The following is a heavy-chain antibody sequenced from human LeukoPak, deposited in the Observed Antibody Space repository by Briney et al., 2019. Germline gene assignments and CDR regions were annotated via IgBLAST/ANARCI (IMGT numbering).Heavy chain of an antibody. CDR3: ARGYYYDSSGYYVGNDFDY. CDR1: GFIFSTYW. CDR2: IKKDGSEK. D-gene: IGHD3-22*01. V-gene: IGHV3-7*05. J-gene: IGHJ4*02. Sequence: PGGSLRLSCAASGFIFSTYWMSWVRQAPGKGLEWVANIKKDGSEKHYVDSVKGRFTTSRDDAKNSLYLQMNSLRAEDTAVYYCARGYYYDSSGYYVGNDFDYWGQGTLVTVSS.